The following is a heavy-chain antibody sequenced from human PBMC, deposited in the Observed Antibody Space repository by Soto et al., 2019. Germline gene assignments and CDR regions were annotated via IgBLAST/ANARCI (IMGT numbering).Heavy chain of an antibody. CDR3: ARLGDYYQAFDY. D-gene: IGHD3-22*01. CDR2: INHSGST. CDR1: GGSFSGYY. J-gene: IGHJ4*01. Sequence: SETLSLTCAVYGGSFSGYYWSWIRQPPGKGLEWIGEINHSGSTYYNPSLKSRVTISVDRSKNQFSLKLSSVTAADTAVYYCARLGDYYQAFDYWGHGALVTVSS. V-gene: IGHV4-34*01.